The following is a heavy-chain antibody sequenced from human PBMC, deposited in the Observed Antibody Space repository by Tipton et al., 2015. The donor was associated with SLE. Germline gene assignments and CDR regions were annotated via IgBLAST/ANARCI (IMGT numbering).Heavy chain of an antibody. V-gene: IGHV3-49*04. J-gene: IGHJ6*02. CDR2: IRSKAYGGTT. CDR1: GFTFGDYA. CDR3: TRESSSSTYYYYYYGMDV. D-gene: IGHD6-13*01. Sequence: SLRLSCPASGFTFGDYAMSWVRQAPGKGLEWVGFIRSKAYGGTTEYAASVKGRFTISRDDSKSIAYLQMNSLKTEDTAVYYCTRESSSSTYYYYYYGMDVWGQGTTVTVSS.